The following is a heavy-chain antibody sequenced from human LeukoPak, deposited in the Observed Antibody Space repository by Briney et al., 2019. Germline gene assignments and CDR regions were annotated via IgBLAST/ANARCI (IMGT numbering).Heavy chain of an antibody. Sequence: ASVKVSCKASGYTFTSYDINWVRQATGQGLEWMGWMNPNSGNTGYAQKFQGRVTMTRNTSISTAYMELSSLRSEDTAVYYCARERGSQVHVLFDIWGQGTMVTVSS. CDR2: MNPNSGNT. V-gene: IGHV1-8*01. D-gene: IGHD1-26*01. J-gene: IGHJ3*02. CDR1: GYTFTSYD. CDR3: ARERGSQVHVLFDI.